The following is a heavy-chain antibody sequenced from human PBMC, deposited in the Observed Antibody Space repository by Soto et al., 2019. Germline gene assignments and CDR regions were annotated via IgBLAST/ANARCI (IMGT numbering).Heavy chain of an antibody. CDR2: ISAYNGNT. V-gene: IGHV1-18*01. D-gene: IGHD3-3*01. CDR3: ARSIFGVVRGPQLIDY. CDR1: GYTFTSYG. Sequence: QVQLVQSGAEVKKPGASVKVSCKASGYTFTSYGISSVRQAPGQGLEWMGWISAYNGNTNYAQKLQGRVTMTTDTSTSTAYMELRSLRSDDTAVYYCARSIFGVVRGPQLIDYWGQGTLVTVSS. J-gene: IGHJ4*02.